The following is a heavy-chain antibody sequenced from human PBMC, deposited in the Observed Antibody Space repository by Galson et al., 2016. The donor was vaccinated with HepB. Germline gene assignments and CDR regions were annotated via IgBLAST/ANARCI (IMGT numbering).Heavy chain of an antibody. J-gene: IGHJ4*02. D-gene: IGHD3-10*01. V-gene: IGHV3-11*05. CDR3: ARAPMLRGVIMTTPFDY. Sequence: SLRLSCAASGFTFSEYYMSWVRQAPGKGLECVSYISSSRGYTHYAESVKGRFTISRDNAKNTLYLEMNSLSAADTAVYYCARAPMLRGVIMTTPFDYWGQGTLFTVSS. CDR2: ISSSRGYT. CDR1: GFTFSEYY.